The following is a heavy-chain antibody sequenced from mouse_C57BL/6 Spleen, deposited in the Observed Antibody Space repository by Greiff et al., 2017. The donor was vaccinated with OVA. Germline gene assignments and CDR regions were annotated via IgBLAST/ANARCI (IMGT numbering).Heavy chain of an antibody. D-gene: IGHD2-2*01. V-gene: IGHV1-50*01. J-gene: IGHJ3*01. CDR2: IDPSDSYT. Sequence: VQLQQPGAELVKPGASVKLSCKASGYTFTSYWMQWVKQRPGQGLEWIGEIDPSDSYTNYNQKFKGKATLTVDTSSSTAYMQLSSLTSEDSAVYYCARIRYGYGGCAYWGQGTLGTVSA. CDR1: GYTFTSYW. CDR3: ARIRYGYGGCAY.